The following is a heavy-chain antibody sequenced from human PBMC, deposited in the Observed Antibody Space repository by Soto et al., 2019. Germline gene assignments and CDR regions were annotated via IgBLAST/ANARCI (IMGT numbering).Heavy chain of an antibody. Sequence: GGSLRLSCAASGFIFSTYGMHWVRQAPGKGLEWVAVIWYDGSNKYYADSVKGRFTISRDNPKNTLYLQMNSLRAEDTAVYYCARSVEQWLSLDAFDIWGQGTMVTVSS. D-gene: IGHD6-19*01. J-gene: IGHJ3*02. V-gene: IGHV3-33*01. CDR2: IWYDGSNK. CDR3: ARSVEQWLSLDAFDI. CDR1: GFIFSTYG.